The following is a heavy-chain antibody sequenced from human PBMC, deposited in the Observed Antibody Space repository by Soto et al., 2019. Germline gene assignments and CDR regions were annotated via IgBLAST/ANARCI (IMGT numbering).Heavy chain of an antibody. CDR1: RFTFSTYW. CDR2: INSDGSST. J-gene: IGHJ3*02. V-gene: IGHV3-74*01. CDR3: ASAMAGTRNALNI. D-gene: IGHD6-19*01. Sequence: GGSLRLSCTASRFTFSTYWMHWVRQDPGKGLLWVTRINSDGSSTNYADSVKGRFTIARDNAKSTLWLQMNSLRAEDTAVYYCASAMAGTRNALNIWGQGTMVTVSS.